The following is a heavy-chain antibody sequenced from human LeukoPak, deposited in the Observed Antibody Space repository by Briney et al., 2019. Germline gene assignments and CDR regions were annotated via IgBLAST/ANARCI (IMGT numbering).Heavy chain of an antibody. CDR1: GGSISSGGYS. J-gene: IGHJ4*02. D-gene: IGHD3-10*01. CDR2: IYHSGST. Sequence: SQTLSLTCAVSGGSISSGGYSWSWIRQPPGKGLEWIGYIYHSGSTYYNPSLKSRVTISVDRSKNQFSLKLSSVTAADTAVYYCARTLYGSADYWGQGTLVTVSS. V-gene: IGHV4-30-2*01. CDR3: ARTLYGSADY.